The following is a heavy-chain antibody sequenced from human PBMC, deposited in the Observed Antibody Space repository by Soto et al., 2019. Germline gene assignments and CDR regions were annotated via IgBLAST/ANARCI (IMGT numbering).Heavy chain of an antibody. J-gene: IGHJ4*02. CDR1: GFTFSSYA. CDR2: ISGSGGST. D-gene: IGHD1-26*01. CDR3: ATLFRGATRLGQDGRWDY. V-gene: IGHV3-23*01. Sequence: GGSLRLSCAASGFTFSSYAMSWVRQAPGKGLEWVSAISGSGGSTYYADSVKGRFTISRDNSKNTLYLQMNSLRAEDTAVYYCATLFRGATRLGQDGRWDYWGQGTLVTVSS.